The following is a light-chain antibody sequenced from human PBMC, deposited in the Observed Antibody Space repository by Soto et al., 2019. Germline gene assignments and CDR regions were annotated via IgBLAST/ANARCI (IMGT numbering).Light chain of an antibody. CDR2: VAS. J-gene: IGKJ1*01. CDR3: QQSHSSPLT. CDR1: QSIGPY. V-gene: IGKV1-39*01. Sequence: DIQMTQSPSSLSASVGDRVTITCRASQSIGPYLSWYQQKPGKPPSLLIYVASALEGGVPSRFSGSGSGTDFTLTISSLQPEDSATYFCQQSHSSPLTFGQGTKVEI.